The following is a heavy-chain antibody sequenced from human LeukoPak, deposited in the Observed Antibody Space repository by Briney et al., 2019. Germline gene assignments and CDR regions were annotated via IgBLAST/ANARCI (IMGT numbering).Heavy chain of an antibody. V-gene: IGHV3-48*02. J-gene: IGHJ6*02. D-gene: IGHD3-9*01. CDR2: ISRSGSST. CDR1: GFTFSSYS. Sequence: GGSLRLSCAASGFTFSSYSMNWVRQAPGKGLELVPYISRSGSSTYYADSAEGRFIISRDNAKNSLYLQMNGLRDEDTAVYYCANILPPRGLQKDYYYYYGMDVWGQGTTVTISS. CDR3: ANILPPRGLQKDYYYYYGMDV.